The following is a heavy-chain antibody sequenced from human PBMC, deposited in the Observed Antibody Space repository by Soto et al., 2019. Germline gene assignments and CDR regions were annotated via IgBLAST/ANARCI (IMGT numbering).Heavy chain of an antibody. V-gene: IGHV1-69*13. CDR2: IIPIFGTA. D-gene: IGHD2-2*01. J-gene: IGHJ4*02. Sequence: GASVKVSCKASGGTFSSYAISWVRQAPGQGLEWMGGIIPIFGTANYAQKFQGRVTITADESTSTAYMELSSLRSEDTAVYYCARFVPAARWSNFDYWGQGTLVTVSS. CDR1: GGTFSSYA. CDR3: ARFVPAARWSNFDY.